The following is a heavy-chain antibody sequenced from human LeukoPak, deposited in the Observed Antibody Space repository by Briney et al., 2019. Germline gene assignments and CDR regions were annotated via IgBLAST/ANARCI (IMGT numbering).Heavy chain of an antibody. J-gene: IGHJ4*02. Sequence: SETLSLTCTVSGGSISSYYWSWIRQPPGKGLEWIGYIYYSGSTNYNPSLKSRVTISVDTSKNQFSLKLSSVTAADTAVYYCAIPRGHYSSSWYHYWGQGTLVTVSS. V-gene: IGHV4-59*08. D-gene: IGHD6-13*01. CDR3: AIPRGHYSSSWYHY. CDR1: GGSISSYY. CDR2: IYYSGST.